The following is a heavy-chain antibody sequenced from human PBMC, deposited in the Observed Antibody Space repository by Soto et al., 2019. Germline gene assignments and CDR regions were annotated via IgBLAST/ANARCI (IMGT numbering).Heavy chain of an antibody. Sequence: SQTLSLTCVISGDSVSSNTAAWNWIRSSPSRGLEWLGRTYYRSNWRHDYAVSVRSRITVNPDTSQNHFSLPLNSVTPDDTAVYYCARGVAGSGYVLWGQGTLVTVSS. J-gene: IGHJ4*02. V-gene: IGHV6-1*01. CDR3: ARGVAGSGYVL. D-gene: IGHD6-19*01. CDR2: TYYRSNWRH. CDR1: GDSVSSNTAA.